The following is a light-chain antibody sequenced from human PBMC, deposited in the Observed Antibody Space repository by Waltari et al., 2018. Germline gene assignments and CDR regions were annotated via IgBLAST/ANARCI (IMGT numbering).Light chain of an antibody. CDR3: QQYNNWPPVT. CDR1: QSVNDN. Sequence: DIVMTQSPATLSVSPGERATLSCRASQSVNDNLACYQPKPGQAPRLLIYGACTMATGIPARFSGGGSGTEFTLTISRLQSEDFARYYCQQYNNWPPVTFGQGTRLEIK. J-gene: IGKJ2*01. V-gene: IGKV3-15*01. CDR2: GAC.